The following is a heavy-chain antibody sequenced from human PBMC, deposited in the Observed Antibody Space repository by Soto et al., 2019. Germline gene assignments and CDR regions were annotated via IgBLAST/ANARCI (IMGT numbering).Heavy chain of an antibody. V-gene: IGHV1-46*01. D-gene: IGHD2-2*01. CDR1: EYTFTDYY. CDR3: ATAAYRTSWYDF. Sequence: GASVKVSCKSSEYTFTDYYIHWVRQAPGQGLEWMGLINPSGGSTSYAQKFQGRVTMTRDTSTSTVYMELSSLRSEDTAVYYCATAAYRTSWYDFWGQGTLVTVSS. J-gene: IGHJ5*01. CDR2: INPSGGST.